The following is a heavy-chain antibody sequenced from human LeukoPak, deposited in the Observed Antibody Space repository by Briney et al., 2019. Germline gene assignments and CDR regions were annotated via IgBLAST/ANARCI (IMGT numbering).Heavy chain of an antibody. CDR2: ISWNSGSI. V-gene: IGHV3-9*01. Sequence: GGPLRLSCAASGFTFDDYAMHWVRQAPGKGLEWVSGISWNSGSIGYADSVKGRFTISRDNAKNSLYLQMNSLRAEDTALYYCAKDTYNWNGNFDYWGQGTLVTVSS. CDR1: GFTFDDYA. J-gene: IGHJ4*02. D-gene: IGHD1-1*01. CDR3: AKDTYNWNGNFDY.